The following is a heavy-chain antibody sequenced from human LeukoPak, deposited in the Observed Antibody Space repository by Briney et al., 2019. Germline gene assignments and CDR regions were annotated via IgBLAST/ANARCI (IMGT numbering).Heavy chain of an antibody. Sequence: PGGSLRLSCAASGFTVSSNYMSWVRQAPGKGLEWVSVIYSGGSTCYADSVKGRFTISRDNSKNTLYLQMNSLRAEDTAVYYCARDWASYYYGSGSYSDYWGQGTLVTVSS. V-gene: IGHV3-53*05. CDR3: ARDWASYYYGSGSYSDY. J-gene: IGHJ4*02. CDR1: GFTVSSNY. CDR2: IYSGGST. D-gene: IGHD3-10*01.